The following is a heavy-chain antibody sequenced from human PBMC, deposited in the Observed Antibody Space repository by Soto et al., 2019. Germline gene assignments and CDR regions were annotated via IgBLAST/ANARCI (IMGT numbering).Heavy chain of an antibody. CDR2: MNPNSGNT. V-gene: IGHV1-8*02. Sequence: ASVQVSCKASGYTFTGYYMHWVRQATGQGLEWMGWMNPNSGNTGYAQKFQGRVTMTRNTSISTAYMELSSLRSEDTAVYYCARGPPYYDFWSGYFVSDYYYYYYMDVWGKGTTVTVSS. D-gene: IGHD3-3*01. J-gene: IGHJ6*03. CDR1: GYTFTGYY. CDR3: ARGPPYYDFWSGYFVSDYYYYYYMDV.